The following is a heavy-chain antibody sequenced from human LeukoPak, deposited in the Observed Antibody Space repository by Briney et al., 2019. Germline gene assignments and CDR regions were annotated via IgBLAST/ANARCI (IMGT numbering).Heavy chain of an antibody. J-gene: IGHJ4*02. Sequence: GGSLRLSCAASGFTFSSYGMNWLRQAPGKRLEWVSAISGSGGSTDYVDSVKGRFTISRDNSKNTLYLQMNSLRADDTAVYYCAKQMSTVTFTPFDYWGQGTLVTVSS. CDR2: ISGSGGST. D-gene: IGHD3-16*01. CDR3: AKQMSTVTFTPFDY. V-gene: IGHV3-23*01. CDR1: GFTFSSYG.